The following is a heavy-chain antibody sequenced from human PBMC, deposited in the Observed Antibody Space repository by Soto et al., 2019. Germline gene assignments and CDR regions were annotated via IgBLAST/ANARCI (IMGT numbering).Heavy chain of an antibody. J-gene: IGHJ5*01. CDR3: ARDVGLQHDTGYYDFRSAKNNWLDS. Sequence: SETLSLTCTVSGGSISPYYWSWIRQPPGKVLEWIGYISYSGSTNYNPSLKSRVTISVDTSKNQFSLKLSSVTAADTAVYYCARDVGLQHDTGYYDFRSAKNNWLDSWGQGTLVTVYS. CDR1: GGSISPYY. D-gene: IGHD3-3*01. CDR2: ISYSGST. V-gene: IGHV4-59*01.